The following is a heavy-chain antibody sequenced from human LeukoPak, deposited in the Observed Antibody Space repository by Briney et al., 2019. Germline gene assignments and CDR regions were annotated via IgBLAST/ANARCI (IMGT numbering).Heavy chain of an antibody. Sequence: QTGGSLRLSCAVSGFTFSNYGMNWVRQSPEKGLEWISYISSSGTTISYADSVKGRFTISRDSTRNSLYLQMNSLRAEDTAVYYCARDLKAYSSSGGVDYWGQGTLVTASS. D-gene: IGHD2-2*01. V-gene: IGHV3-48*01. CDR2: ISSSGTTI. CDR3: ARDLKAYSSSGGVDY. CDR1: GFTFSNYG. J-gene: IGHJ4*02.